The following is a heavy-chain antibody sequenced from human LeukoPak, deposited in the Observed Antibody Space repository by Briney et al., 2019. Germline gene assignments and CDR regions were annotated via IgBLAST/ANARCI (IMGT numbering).Heavy chain of an antibody. V-gene: IGHV4-59*08. Sequence: SETLSLTCGISGDSIRRNYWSWIRQPPGKGLEWIGYIHYSGNTNYNPSLKSRVSISVDTSKNQFSLKLTSVTAADTAVYYCAAYRSGTHYNSYYFDDWGQGTLVSVSS. CDR1: GDSIRRNY. CDR3: AAYRSGTHYNSYYFDD. CDR2: IHYSGNT. D-gene: IGHD3-10*01. J-gene: IGHJ4*02.